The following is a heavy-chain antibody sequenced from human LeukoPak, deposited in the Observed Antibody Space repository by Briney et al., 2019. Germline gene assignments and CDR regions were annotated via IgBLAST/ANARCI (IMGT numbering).Heavy chain of an antibody. CDR2: IYYSGST. CDR3: ARVAYYDSSGFHPGFDY. D-gene: IGHD3-22*01. J-gene: IGHJ4*02. V-gene: IGHV4-59*08. Sequence: PSETLSLTCTVSGGSISSYYWSWIRQPPGKGLEWIGYIYYSGSTNYNPSLKSRVTISVDTSKNQFSLKLSSLTAADTAVYYCARVAYYDSSGFHPGFDYWGQGTLVTVSS. CDR1: GGSISSYY.